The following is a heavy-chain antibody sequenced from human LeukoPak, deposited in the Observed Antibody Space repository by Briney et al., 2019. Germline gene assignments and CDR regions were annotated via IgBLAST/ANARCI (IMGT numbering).Heavy chain of an antibody. CDR2: INHGGST. D-gene: IGHD5-24*01. Sequence: PSETLSLTCAVYGGSLSGYYWSWIRQSPGKGLEWIGEINHGGSTNYNPSLKSRVTMSVDTSKNQFSLKLSSVTAADTAVYYCAREEEQMARGLDPWGQGALVTVSS. J-gene: IGHJ5*02. CDR1: GGSLSGYY. V-gene: IGHV4-34*01. CDR3: AREEEQMARGLDP.